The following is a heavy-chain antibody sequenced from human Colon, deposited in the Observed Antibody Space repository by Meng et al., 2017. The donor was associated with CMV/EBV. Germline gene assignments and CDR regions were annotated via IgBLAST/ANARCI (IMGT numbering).Heavy chain of an antibody. Sequence: GGSLRLSCEASGITFSSSAMTWVRQAPGKGLEWVSAISGDGDRTYHGDSVKGRFTISRDNSQNTLYLQMNSLRVDDTAVYYCAKGQMKHDYWGQGTLVTVSS. CDR2: ISGDGDRT. CDR3: AKGQMKHDY. D-gene: IGHD5-24*01. CDR1: GITFSSSA. V-gene: IGHV3-23*01. J-gene: IGHJ4*02.